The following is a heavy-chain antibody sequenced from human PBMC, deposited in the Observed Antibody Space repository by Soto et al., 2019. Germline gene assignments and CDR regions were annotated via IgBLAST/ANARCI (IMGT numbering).Heavy chain of an antibody. CDR3: ARGGGVPALGDP. D-gene: IGHD2-2*01. J-gene: IGHJ5*02. CDR2: ISTSGNT. V-gene: IGHV4-4*07. Sequence: SETLSLTCSVSGVSMRNSYWTWIRQSAGKGLEWIGRISTSGNTNYNPSLNSRLTMSVDTSKNQDSLKLTSVTAADTAVYYCARGGGVPALGDPWGQGTLVTVSS. CDR1: GVSMRNSY.